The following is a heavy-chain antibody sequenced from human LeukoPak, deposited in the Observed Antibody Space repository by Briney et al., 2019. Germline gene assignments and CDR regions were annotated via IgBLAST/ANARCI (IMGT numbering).Heavy chain of an antibody. CDR1: GFTFGDYY. Sequence: PGGSLRLSCAASGFTFGDYYMSWVRQAPGKGLDWVSYISSSGSTIYYADSVKGRFTISRDNAKNSLYLQMNSLRAEDTAVYYCARGGTRYTSGWYYFDYWGQGTLDTVSS. CDR2: ISSSGSTI. V-gene: IGHV3-11*01. CDR3: ARGGTRYTSGWYYFDY. J-gene: IGHJ4*02. D-gene: IGHD6-19*01.